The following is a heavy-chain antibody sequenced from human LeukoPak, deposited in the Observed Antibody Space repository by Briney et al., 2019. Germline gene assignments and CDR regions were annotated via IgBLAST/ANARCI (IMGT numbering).Heavy chain of an antibody. CDR1: SGSISSSNYY. CDR3: ASSYYYDSSGYRFQH. CDR2: IYYSGST. V-gene: IGHV4-39*01. J-gene: IGHJ1*01. Sequence: SETLSLTCTVSSGSISSSNYYWGWIRQPPGKGLEWIGSIYYSGSTYYNPSLESRVTISVDTSKNQFSLRLSSVTAAETAVYYCASSYYYDSSGYRFQHWGQGTLVTVSS. D-gene: IGHD3-22*01.